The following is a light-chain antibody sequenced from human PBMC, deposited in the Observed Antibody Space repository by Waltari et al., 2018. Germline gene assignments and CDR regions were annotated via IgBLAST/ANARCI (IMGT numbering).Light chain of an antibody. J-gene: IGKJ1*01. CDR1: QSISDY. Sequence: DIQMTQSPSTLSPSVGDTVTITCRASQSISDYLAWYQQKPGKVPKLLIYDAATLKKWVPSRFSGSVSGTEFTLTISRLQPDDFATYYCQHYSGFSSRTFGQGTKVDIK. CDR2: DAA. V-gene: IGKV1-5*01. CDR3: QHYSGFSSRT.